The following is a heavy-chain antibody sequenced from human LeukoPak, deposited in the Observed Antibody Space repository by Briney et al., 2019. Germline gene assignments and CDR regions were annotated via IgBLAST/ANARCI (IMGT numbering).Heavy chain of an antibody. CDR2: INHSGST. CDR1: GGPFSGYY. J-gene: IGHJ4*02. V-gene: IGHV4-34*01. Sequence: SETLSLTCAVYGGPFSGYYWSWIRQPPGKGLEWIGEINHSGSTNYNPSLKSRVTISVDTSKNQFSLKLSSVTAADTAVYYCARGWHSSSWYFRWLFDYWGQGTLVTVSS. D-gene: IGHD6-13*01. CDR3: ARGWHSSSWYFRWLFDY.